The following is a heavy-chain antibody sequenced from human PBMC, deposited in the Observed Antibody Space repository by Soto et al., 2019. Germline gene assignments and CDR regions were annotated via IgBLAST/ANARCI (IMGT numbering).Heavy chain of an antibody. J-gene: IGHJ5*02. CDR1: GFTFSDYA. D-gene: IGHD3-3*02. Sequence: QVQLVESGGGVVQPGRSLRLSCAASGFTFSDYAMHWVRQAPGKGLEWVAGISDDGSNKYYADFVKGRFTISRDNSKNTLYLQMNSLRPEDTAVYYCARHLSHLKPVWFYHWGQGTLVTVSS. CDR3: ARHLSHLKPVWFYH. CDR2: ISDDGSNK. V-gene: IGHV3-30-3*01.